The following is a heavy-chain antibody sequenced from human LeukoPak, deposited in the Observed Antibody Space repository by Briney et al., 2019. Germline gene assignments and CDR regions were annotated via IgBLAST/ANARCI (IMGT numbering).Heavy chain of an antibody. CDR3: ARAVGVEKSTGYYYYGMDV. CDR2: IIPIFGTA. J-gene: IGHJ6*02. Sequence: SVKVSCKASGGTSSSYAISWVRQAPGQGLEWMGGIIPIFGTANYAQKFQGRVTITADESTSTAYMELSSLRSEDTAVYYCARAVGVEKSTGYYYYGMDVWGQGTTVTVSS. D-gene: IGHD3-3*01. CDR1: GGTSSSYA. V-gene: IGHV1-69*01.